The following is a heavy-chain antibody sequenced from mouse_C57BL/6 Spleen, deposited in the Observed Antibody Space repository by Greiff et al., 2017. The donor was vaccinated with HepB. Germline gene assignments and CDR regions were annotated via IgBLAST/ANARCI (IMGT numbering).Heavy chain of an antibody. Sequence: QVQLQQSGAELARPGASVKLSCKASGYTFTSYGISWVKQRTGQGLEWIGEIYPRSGNTYYNEKFKGKATLTADKLELRSLTSEDSAVYFCARNPLTVPYYAMDYWGQGTSVTVSS. CDR1: GYTFTSYG. J-gene: IGHJ4*01. CDR2: IYPRSGNT. CDR3: ARNPLTVPYYAMDY. D-gene: IGHD4-1*01. V-gene: IGHV1-81*01.